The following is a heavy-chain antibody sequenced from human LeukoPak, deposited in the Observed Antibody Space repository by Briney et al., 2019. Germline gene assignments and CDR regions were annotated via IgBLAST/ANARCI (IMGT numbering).Heavy chain of an antibody. J-gene: IGHJ1*01. CDR1: GYTFTSYY. V-gene: IGHV1-46*01. D-gene: IGHD6-19*01. Sequence: GASVKVSCKASGYTFTSYYMHWVRQAPGQGLEWMGIINPSGGSTSYAQKFQGRVTMTRDTSTSTVYMELSSLRSEDTAVYYCARDWTGGWARRCCFQHWGQGTLVTVSS. CDR2: INPSGGST. CDR3: ARDWTGGWARRCCFQH.